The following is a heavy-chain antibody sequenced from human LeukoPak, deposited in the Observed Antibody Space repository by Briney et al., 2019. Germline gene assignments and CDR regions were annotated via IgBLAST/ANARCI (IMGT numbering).Heavy chain of an antibody. V-gene: IGHV3-21*01. CDR3: ASGGSSGYYYGLKWFDP. Sequence: GGSLRLSCAASGFTFSSYSMNWVHQAPGKGLEWVSSISISSHYIYYADSVKGRFTISRDNAKNSLYPQMNSLRAEDTAVYYCASGGSSGYYYGLKWFDPWGQGTLVTVSS. CDR2: ISISSHYI. D-gene: IGHD3-22*01. CDR1: GFTFSSYS. J-gene: IGHJ5*02.